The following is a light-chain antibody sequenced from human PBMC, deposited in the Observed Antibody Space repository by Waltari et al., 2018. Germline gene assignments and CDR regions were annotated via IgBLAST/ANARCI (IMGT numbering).Light chain of an antibody. V-gene: IGLV1-44*01. CDR2: SND. J-gene: IGLJ2*01. CDR3: ATWDGRVNGVL. Sequence: QSVLTQAPSVSGTPGQRVTISCSGTNYNIGSGPVNWYQQVPGMSPKLLIYSNDQRPSGVRDRFSGSKSGTSASLAISGLQSEDEADYYCATWDGRVNGVLFGGGTKVTVL. CDR1: NYNIGSGP.